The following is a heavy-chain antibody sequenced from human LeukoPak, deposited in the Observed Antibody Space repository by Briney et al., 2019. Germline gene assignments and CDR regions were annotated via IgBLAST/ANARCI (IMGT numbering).Heavy chain of an antibody. J-gene: IGHJ4*02. CDR3: ARGDSLYYFDL. CDR2: ISNSGTVK. CDR1: GFTVSSNY. D-gene: IGHD2-21*02. Sequence: PGGSLRLSCAASGFTVSSNYMTWVRQAPGKGLDWIAYISNSGTVKNYADSVRGRFTISRDSAKRSVFLQMTSLRSDDTAVYYCARGDSLYYFDLWGQGTLVSVSP. V-gene: IGHV3-11*04.